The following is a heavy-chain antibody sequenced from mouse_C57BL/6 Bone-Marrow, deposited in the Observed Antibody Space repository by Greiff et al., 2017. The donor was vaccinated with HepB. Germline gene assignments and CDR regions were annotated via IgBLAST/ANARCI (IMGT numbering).Heavy chain of an antibody. CDR3: TRRSNGYYYAMDY. D-gene: IGHD2-5*01. V-gene: IGHV1-15*01. J-gene: IGHJ4*01. Sequence: VQLQESGAELVRPGASVTLSCKASGYTFTDYEMHWVKQTPVHGLEWIGAIDPETGGTAYNQKFKGKAILTADKSSSTAYMELRSLTSEDSAVYYCTRRSNGYYYAMDYWGQGTSVTVSS. CDR1: GYTFTDYE. CDR2: IDPETGGT.